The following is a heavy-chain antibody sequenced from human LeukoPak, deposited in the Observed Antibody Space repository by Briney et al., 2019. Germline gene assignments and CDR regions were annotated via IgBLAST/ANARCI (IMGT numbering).Heavy chain of an antibody. CDR1: GGSISSYY. J-gene: IGHJ3*02. V-gene: IGHV4-59*12. Sequence: PSQTLSLTCTVSGGSISSYYWSWIRQPPGKGLEWIGSVYYSGSTYYNSSLKSRVTLSVDTSNNQFSLKLSAVTAADTAVYYCARYCSGGSCYSHRAFDTWGQGTMVTVSS. CDR3: ARYCSGGSCYSHRAFDT. CDR2: VYYSGST. D-gene: IGHD2-15*01.